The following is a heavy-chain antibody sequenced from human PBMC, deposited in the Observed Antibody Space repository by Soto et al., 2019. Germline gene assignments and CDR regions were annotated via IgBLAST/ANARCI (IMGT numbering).Heavy chain of an antibody. Sequence: GSLRLSCAASGFTFSSYGMHWVRQAPGKGLEWVAVISYDGSNKYYEDSVKGRITISRDNSKNTVYLQMNSLRAEDTAVYYCAKDLSGSGWFNYYGMDVWGQGTTVTVSS. CDR1: GFTFSSYG. D-gene: IGHD6-19*01. CDR3: AKDLSGSGWFNYYGMDV. J-gene: IGHJ6*02. CDR2: ISYDGSNK. V-gene: IGHV3-30*18.